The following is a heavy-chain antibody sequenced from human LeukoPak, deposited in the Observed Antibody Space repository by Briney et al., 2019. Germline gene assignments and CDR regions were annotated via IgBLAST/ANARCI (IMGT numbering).Heavy chain of an antibody. Sequence: ASVKVSCKASGYSLSGYSIHWVRQSPGQGLEWMGCMGCINPNSGDTSYAQKFQGRVTVTRDTSISTAYMELRSLRSDDTAVYYCARAIGRLTHADYWGQGTLVTVSS. CDR2: MGCINPNSGDT. D-gene: IGHD1-26*01. V-gene: IGHV1-2*02. CDR1: GYSLSGYS. J-gene: IGHJ4*02. CDR3: ARAIGRLTHADY.